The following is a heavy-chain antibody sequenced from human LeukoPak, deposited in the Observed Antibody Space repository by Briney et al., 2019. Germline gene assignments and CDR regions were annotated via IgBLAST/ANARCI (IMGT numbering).Heavy chain of an antibody. V-gene: IGHV1-18*01. D-gene: IGHD1-26*01. J-gene: IGHJ4*02. CDR1: GGTFSSYA. CDR2: ISAYNGNT. Sequence: ASVKVSCKASGGTFSSYAISWVRQAPGQGLEWMGWISAYNGNTNYAQKLQGRVTMTTDTSTSTAYMELRSLRSDDTAVCYCARVAPRGSYPGGYWGQGTLVTVSS. CDR3: ARVAPRGSYPGGY.